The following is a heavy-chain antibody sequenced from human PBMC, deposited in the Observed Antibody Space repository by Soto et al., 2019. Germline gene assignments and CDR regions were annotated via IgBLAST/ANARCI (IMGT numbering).Heavy chain of an antibody. Sequence: SETLSLTCTVSGCSISSGGYDWSWIRQHPGKGLEWIGYIYYSGSTYYNPSLKSRVTISVDTSKNQFSLKLSSVTAADTAVYYCARISRYYGMDVWGQGTTVTVSS. J-gene: IGHJ6*02. V-gene: IGHV4-31*03. CDR2: IYYSGST. CDR3: ARISRYYGMDV. CDR1: GCSISSGGYD.